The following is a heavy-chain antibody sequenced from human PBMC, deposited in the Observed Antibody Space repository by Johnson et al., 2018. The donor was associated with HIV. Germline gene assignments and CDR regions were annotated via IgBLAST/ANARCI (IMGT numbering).Heavy chain of an antibody. Sequence: VQLVESGGGLVQPGGSLRLSCAASGFTFSSYDMHWVRQATGKGLEWVSAIGTVGDTYYVGSVKGRFTISRDNAKNSLYLQVNSLRAEDTAVYYCAKGELEQVGAFDIWGQGTMVTVSS. D-gene: IGHD1/OR15-1a*01. J-gene: IGHJ3*02. V-gene: IGHV3-13*01. CDR1: GFTFSSYD. CDR2: IGTVGDT. CDR3: AKGELEQVGAFDI.